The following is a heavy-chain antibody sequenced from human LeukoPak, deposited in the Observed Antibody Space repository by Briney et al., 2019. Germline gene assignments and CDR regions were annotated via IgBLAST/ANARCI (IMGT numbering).Heavy chain of an antibody. CDR1: GGSISSGGYY. CDR3: ARDGGEMATIDY. CDR2: IYYSGST. V-gene: IGHV4-31*03. J-gene: IGHJ4*02. Sequence: PSETLSLTCTVSGGSISSGGYYWSWIRQHPGKGLEWIGYIYYSGSTYYNPSLKSRVTISVDTSKNQFSLKLSSVTAADTAVYYYARDGGEMATIDYWGQGTLVTVSS. D-gene: IGHD5-24*01.